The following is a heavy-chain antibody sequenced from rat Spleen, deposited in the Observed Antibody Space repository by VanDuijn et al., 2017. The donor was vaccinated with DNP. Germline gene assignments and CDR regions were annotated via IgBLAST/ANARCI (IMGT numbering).Heavy chain of an antibody. CDR1: GFTFSDYY. CDR2: ISSDGGHT. Sequence: EVQLMESGGDLVQSGRSLKVSCAASGFTFSDYYMAWVRQAPTKGLDWVASISSDGGHTYYRDSVKGRFTISRDNAKSTLYLQMDSLRSEDTATYYCTTHGSIATISTGAMDVWGQGTSVTVSS. V-gene: IGHV5S23*01. CDR3: TTHGSIATISTGAMDV. J-gene: IGHJ4*01. D-gene: IGHD1-2*01.